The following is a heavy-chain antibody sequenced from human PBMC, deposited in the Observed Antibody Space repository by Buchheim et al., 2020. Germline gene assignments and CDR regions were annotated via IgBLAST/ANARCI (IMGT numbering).Heavy chain of an antibody. V-gene: IGHV1-2*02. D-gene: IGHD3-16*01. CDR2: INPDNGGT. Sequence: QVQLVQSGAEVRKPGASVKVSCKASGYIFTGFYMHWVRQAPGQGPEWMGWINPDNGGTDSAQRFQGRVTMTRDTSISTVYMELSRLISDDTAVYYCARSLGAPPKYNWFDPWGQGTL. CDR1: GYIFTGFY. J-gene: IGHJ5*02. CDR3: ARSLGAPPKYNWFDP.